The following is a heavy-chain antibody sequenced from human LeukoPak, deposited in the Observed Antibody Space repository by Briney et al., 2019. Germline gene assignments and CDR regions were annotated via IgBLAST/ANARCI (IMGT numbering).Heavy chain of an antibody. J-gene: IGHJ4*02. CDR1: GFTFSSYA. CDR3: ANHPYYYGSGSYISPFDY. CDR2: ISGSGGST. Sequence: PGGSLRLSCAASGFTFSSYAMSWVRQAPGKGLEWVSAISGSGGSTYYADSVKGRFTISRDNSKNTLYLQMNSLRAEDTAVYYCANHPYYYGSGSYISPFDYWGQGTLVTVSS. D-gene: IGHD3-10*01. V-gene: IGHV3-23*01.